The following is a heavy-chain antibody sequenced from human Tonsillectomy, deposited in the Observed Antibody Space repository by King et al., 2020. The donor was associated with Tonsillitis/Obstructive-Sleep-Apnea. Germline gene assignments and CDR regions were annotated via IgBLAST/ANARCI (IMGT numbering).Heavy chain of an antibody. CDR1: RFTFSNYW. Sequence: VQLVESGGGLVQPGGSLRLSCAASRFTFSNYWMHWVRQEPGKGLVWVSRITSDGTRPTSADSGKGRFTISRDKAKNTLYLQMNSLRADDTAVYYCAREVTISAYAFDIWGQGTMVTVSS. V-gene: IGHV3-74*01. CDR3: AREVTISAYAFDI. J-gene: IGHJ3*02. D-gene: IGHD3-3*01. CDR2: ITSDGTRP.